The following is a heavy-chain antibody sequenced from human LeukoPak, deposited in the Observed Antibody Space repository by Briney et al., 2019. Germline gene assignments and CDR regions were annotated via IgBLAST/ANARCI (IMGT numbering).Heavy chain of an antibody. J-gene: IGHJ4*02. CDR1: GFTFSSYS. Sequence: GGSLRLSCAASGFTFSSYSMNWVRQAPGKGLEWVSYISSSSSTIYYADSVKGRFTISRDNAKNSLYLQMNSLRDEDTAVYYCARPNYCSSTSCPFDYWGQGTLVTVSS. CDR3: ARPNYCSSTSCPFDY. V-gene: IGHV3-48*02. D-gene: IGHD2-2*01. CDR2: ISSSSSTI.